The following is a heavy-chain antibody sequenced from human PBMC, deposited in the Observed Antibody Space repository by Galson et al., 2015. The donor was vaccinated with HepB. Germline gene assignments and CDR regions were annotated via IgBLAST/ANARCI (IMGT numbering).Heavy chain of an antibody. CDR1: GFPFSIYI. D-gene: IGHD2-21*02. J-gene: IGHJ3*02. Sequence: SLRLSCAASGFPFSIYIMNWVRQVPGKGLEWVSSISTSSTFIYYADSVQGRFTISRDNAKNSLYQEMNSLRDEDTAVYYCARRMTCGSDCWRAFDIWGQGTMVTVSS. CDR3: ARRMTCGSDCWRAFDI. V-gene: IGHV3-21*01. CDR2: ISTSSTFI.